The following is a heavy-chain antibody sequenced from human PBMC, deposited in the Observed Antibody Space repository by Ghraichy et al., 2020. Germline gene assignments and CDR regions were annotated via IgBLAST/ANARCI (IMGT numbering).Heavy chain of an antibody. J-gene: IGHJ5*02. CDR1: GGSISSGGYS. D-gene: IGHD3-3*01. Sequence: LRLSCAVSGGSISSGGYSWSWIRQPPGKGLEWIGYIYHSGSTYYNPSLKSRVTISVDRSKNQFSLKLSSVTAADTAVYYCARGITIFGVVRTNWFDPWGQGTLVTVSS. CDR2: IYHSGST. V-gene: IGHV4-30-2*01. CDR3: ARGITIFGVVRTNWFDP.